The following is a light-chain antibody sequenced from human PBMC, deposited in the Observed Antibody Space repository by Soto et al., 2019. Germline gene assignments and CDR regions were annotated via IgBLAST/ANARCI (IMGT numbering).Light chain of an antibody. J-gene: IGKJ1*01. CDR3: QQHSTSPGT. CDR1: QNISKTD. CDR2: GAS. Sequence: VVTQSPGNLSLSPGERATLAFRARQNISKTDLAWYQQKPGQAPKRLIYGASSRATGIPARFSGSGSGTEFTLTISRLEPEDFAAYYCQQHSTSPGTFGQGTKVDIK. V-gene: IGKV3-20*01.